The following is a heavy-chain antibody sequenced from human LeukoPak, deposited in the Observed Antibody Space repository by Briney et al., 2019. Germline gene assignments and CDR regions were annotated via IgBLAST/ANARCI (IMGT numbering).Heavy chain of an antibody. CDR3: VPSVSYSFDY. CDR2: INPSGGST. D-gene: IGHD1-26*01. CDR1: GYTFTSYY. J-gene: IGHJ4*02. V-gene: IGHV1-46*01. Sequence: ASVKVSCKASGYTFTSYYMHWVRQAPGQGLEWMGIINPSGGSTSYAQKFQGRVTITADKSTSTAYMELSSLRSEDTAVYYCVPSVSYSFDYWGQGTLVTVSS.